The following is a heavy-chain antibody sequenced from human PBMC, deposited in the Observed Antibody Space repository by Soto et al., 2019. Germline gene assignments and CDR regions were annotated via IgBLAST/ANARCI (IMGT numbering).Heavy chain of an antibody. CDR2: IYYSGST. J-gene: IGHJ6*02. V-gene: IGHV4-39*01. D-gene: IGHD3-22*01. CDR3: ARLGVYSSAYYNYYYGMDV. Sequence: PSETLSLTCTVSGGSISSSSYYWGWIRQPPGKGLEWIGSIYYSGSTYYNPPLKSRVTISVDTSKNQFSLKLSSVTAADTAVYYCARLGVYSSAYYNYYYGMDVWGQGTTVTVSS. CDR1: GGSISSSSYY.